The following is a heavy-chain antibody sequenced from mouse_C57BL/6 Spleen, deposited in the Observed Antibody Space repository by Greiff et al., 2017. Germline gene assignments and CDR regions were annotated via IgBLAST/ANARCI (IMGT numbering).Heavy chain of an antibody. J-gene: IGHJ2*01. CDR2: IDPNSGGT. CDR3: ARSRDCYYFVY. CDR1: GYTFTSYW. Sequence: QVQLKQPGAELVKPGASVKLSCKASGYTFTSYWMHWVKQRPGRGLEWIGRIDPNSGGTTYNEKFKSKATLTVDKPSSTAYMQLSSLTSEDSAVYYCARSRDCYYFVYWGQGTTLTVSS. V-gene: IGHV1-72*01.